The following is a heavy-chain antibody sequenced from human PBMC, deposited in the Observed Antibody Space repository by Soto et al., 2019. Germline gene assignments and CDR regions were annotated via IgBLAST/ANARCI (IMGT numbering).Heavy chain of an antibody. D-gene: IGHD3-9*01. V-gene: IGHV3-20*04. CDR2: INWNGGST. CDR3: ARNILTGYTNTYYYYGMDV. Sequence: GGSLRLSCAASGFTFDDYGMSWVRQAPGKGLEWVSGINWNGGSTGYADSVKGRFTISRDNAKNSLYLQMNSLRAEYTALYYCARNILTGYTNTYYYYGMDVWGQGTTVTVSS. CDR1: GFTFDDYG. J-gene: IGHJ6*02.